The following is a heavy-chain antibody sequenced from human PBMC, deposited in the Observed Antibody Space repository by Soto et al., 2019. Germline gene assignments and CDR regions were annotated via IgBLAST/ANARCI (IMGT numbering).Heavy chain of an antibody. V-gene: IGHV1-69*06. CDR2: ITPIFGTT. CDR3: ARVGRVVVAATPTFTWFDT. CDR1: GGTFNSYG. J-gene: IGHJ5*02. D-gene: IGHD2-15*01. Sequence: QVQLVQSGAEVKKPGSSVIVSCKASGGTFNSYGISWVRQAPGQGLEWMGGITPIFGTTNYAQKFQARITIYADKSTTTAYMELSSLRSEDTAVYYCARVGRVVVAATPTFTWFDTWGQGTPVTVSS.